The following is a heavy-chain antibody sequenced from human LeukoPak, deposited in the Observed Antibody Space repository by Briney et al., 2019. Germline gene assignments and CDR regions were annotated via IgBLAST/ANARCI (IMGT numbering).Heavy chain of an antibody. D-gene: IGHD1-26*01. CDR1: GGSFSGYY. CDR2: INHSGST. J-gene: IGHJ6*02. Sequence: SETLSLTCAVYGGSFSGYYWSWIRQPPGKGLEWIGEINHSGSTNYNPSLKSRVTISVDTSKNQFSLKLSSVTAADTAVYYCARGVGATAAYYYGMDVWGQGTTVTVSS. V-gene: IGHV4-34*01. CDR3: ARGVGATAAYYYGMDV.